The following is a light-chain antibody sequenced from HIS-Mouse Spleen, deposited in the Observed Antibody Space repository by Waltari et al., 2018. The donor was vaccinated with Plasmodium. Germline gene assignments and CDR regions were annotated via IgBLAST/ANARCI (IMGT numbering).Light chain of an antibody. CDR2: DAS. Sequence: DIQMTQSPSSLSASVGARVTITCQASHDISNYLTWYQQKPGKAPKLLIYDASNLETGVPSRFSGSGSGTDFTFTISSLQPEDIATYYCQQYDNLPLTFGGGTKVEIK. J-gene: IGKJ4*01. CDR1: HDISNY. CDR3: QQYDNLPLT. V-gene: IGKV1-33*01.